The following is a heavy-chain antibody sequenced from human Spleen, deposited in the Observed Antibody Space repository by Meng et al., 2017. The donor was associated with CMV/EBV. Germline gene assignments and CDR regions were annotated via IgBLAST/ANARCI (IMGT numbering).Heavy chain of an antibody. V-gene: IGHV4-59*01. CDR2: IYYSGST. D-gene: IGHD6-6*01. CDR1: SDY. J-gene: IGHJ6*02. Sequence: SDYWTWIRQPPGKGLEWIGYIYYSGSTNYNPSLKSRVSISVDMSKNQFSLKLNSVTAADTAVYYCARDNIAARTGGWDYHYYGMDVWGQGTTVTVSS. CDR3: ARDNIAARTGGWDYHYYGMDV.